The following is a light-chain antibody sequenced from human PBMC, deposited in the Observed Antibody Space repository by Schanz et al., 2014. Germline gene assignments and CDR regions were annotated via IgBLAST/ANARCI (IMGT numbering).Light chain of an antibody. V-gene: IGKV2-28*01. CDR1: QSLLHSNGYNY. Sequence: DIVMTQSPLSLPVTPGEPASISCRSSQSLLHSNGYNYLDWYLQKPGQSPQLLIYLNSNRASGVPDRFSGSGSGTDFTLKISRVEAEDVGVYYCMQELQTPWTFGQGTKVEI. CDR3: MQELQTPWT. CDR2: LNS. J-gene: IGKJ1*01.